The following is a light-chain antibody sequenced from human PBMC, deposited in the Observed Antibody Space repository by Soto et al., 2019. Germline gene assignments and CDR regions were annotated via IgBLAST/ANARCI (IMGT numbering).Light chain of an antibody. Sequence: QSALTQPASVSGSPGQSITISCTGTSSDVGGYDFVSWYQHHPGKAPRLIIYQVTNRPSGVSDRFSGSKSGNTASLTISGLQAEVEADYYCCSFTSTTARVFGGGTKLTVL. CDR2: QVT. J-gene: IGLJ3*02. CDR1: SSDVGGYDF. V-gene: IGLV2-14*01. CDR3: CSFTSTTARV.